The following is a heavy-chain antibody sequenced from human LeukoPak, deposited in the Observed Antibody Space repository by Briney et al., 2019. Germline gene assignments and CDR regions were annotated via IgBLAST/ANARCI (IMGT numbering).Heavy chain of an antibody. CDR3: ARGQWLAQLDAFDI. D-gene: IGHD6-19*01. Sequence: SETLSLTCTVSGGSISSYYWSWIRQPPGKGLEWIGYIYYSGSTNYNPSLKSRVTISVDTSKNQFSLKLSSVTAADTAVYYCARGQWLAQLDAFDIWGQGTMVTVSS. CDR2: IYYSGST. J-gene: IGHJ3*02. CDR1: GGSISSYY. V-gene: IGHV4-59*01.